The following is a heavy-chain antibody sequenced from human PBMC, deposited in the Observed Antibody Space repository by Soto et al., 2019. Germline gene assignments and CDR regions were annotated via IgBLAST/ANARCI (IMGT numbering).Heavy chain of an antibody. D-gene: IGHD3-22*01. V-gene: IGHV5-51*01. CDR2: IYPTDSDT. CDR1: GYSFANYW. CDR3: ARGDSSDYSTTTPADY. Sequence: PGESLKISCSGSGYSFANYWIGWVRQMPGKGLEWMGIIYPTDSDTRYSPSFQGQVTISADKSLSTAYLQWNSLKASDTAIYFCARGDSSDYSTTTPADYWGQGTLVTVSS. J-gene: IGHJ4*02.